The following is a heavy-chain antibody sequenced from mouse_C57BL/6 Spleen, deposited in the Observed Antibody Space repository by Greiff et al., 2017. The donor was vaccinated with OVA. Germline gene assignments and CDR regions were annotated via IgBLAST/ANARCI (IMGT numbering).Heavy chain of an antibody. V-gene: IGHV1-59*01. J-gene: IGHJ3*01. CDR2: IDPSDSYT. Sequence: QVQLQQPGAELVRPGTSVKLSCKASGYTFTSYWMHWVKQRPGQGLEWIGVIDPSDSYTNYNQKFKGKATLTVDTSSSTAYMQLSSLTSEDSAVYYCARSTTVVATEAYWGQGTLVTVSA. D-gene: IGHD1-1*01. CDR3: ARSTTVVATEAY. CDR1: GYTFTSYW.